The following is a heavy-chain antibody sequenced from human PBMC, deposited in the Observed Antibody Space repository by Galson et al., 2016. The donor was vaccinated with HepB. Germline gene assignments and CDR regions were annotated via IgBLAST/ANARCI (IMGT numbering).Heavy chain of an antibody. V-gene: IGHV3-43*01. CDR2: VRWDGAAT. Sequence: SLRLSCAASGFTFDDYSMHWVRQFPGKGLEWVALVRWDGAATAYGDSVKGRFTISRDNAKNTVYLQMNSLRADDTAVYYCARPPSTVVADPFDNWGQGTVVTVSS. D-gene: IGHD6-19*01. J-gene: IGHJ4*02. CDR1: GFTFDDYS. CDR3: ARPPSTVVADPFDN.